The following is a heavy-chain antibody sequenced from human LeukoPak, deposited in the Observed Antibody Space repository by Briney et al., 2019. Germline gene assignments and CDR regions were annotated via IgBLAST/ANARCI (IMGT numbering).Heavy chain of an antibody. Sequence: LSGGSLRLSCAASGFTFSNYAMSWVRQAPGKGLEWVSGISGSGANTYHADSVMGRFTISRDNSKNTLYVQMNSLRAEDTAVYYCATEKGDSPDYWGQGTLVTVSS. CDR1: GFTFSNYA. CDR3: ATEKGDSPDY. D-gene: IGHD2-21*01. J-gene: IGHJ4*02. CDR2: ISGSGANT. V-gene: IGHV3-23*01.